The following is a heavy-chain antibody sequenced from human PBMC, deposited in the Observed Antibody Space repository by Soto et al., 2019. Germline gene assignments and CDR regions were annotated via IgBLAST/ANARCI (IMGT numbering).Heavy chain of an antibody. D-gene: IGHD1-1*01. CDR2: IYYSGST. J-gene: IGHJ4*02. V-gene: IGHV4-59*01. Sequence: TSETLSLTCTVSGGSISSYYWSWIRQLPGKGLEWIGYIYYSGSTNYNPSLKSRVTISVDTSKNQFSLKLSSVTAADTAVYYCARLDGPYFDYWGQGTLVTVSS. CDR1: GGSISSYY. CDR3: ARLDGPYFDY.